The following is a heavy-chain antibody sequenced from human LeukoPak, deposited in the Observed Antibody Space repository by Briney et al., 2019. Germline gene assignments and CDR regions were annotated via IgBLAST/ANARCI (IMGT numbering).Heavy chain of an antibody. CDR1: GYTFTSYD. Sequence: GASVKVSCKASGYTFTSYDINWVRQATGQGLEWMGWMNPNSGHTGYAQKFQGRVTMTRNTSIGTAYMELSSLRSEDTAVYYCARMHYYDSSGDNWFDPWGQGTLVTVSS. J-gene: IGHJ5*02. CDR3: ARMHYYDSSGDNWFDP. D-gene: IGHD3-22*01. CDR2: MNPNSGHT. V-gene: IGHV1-8*01.